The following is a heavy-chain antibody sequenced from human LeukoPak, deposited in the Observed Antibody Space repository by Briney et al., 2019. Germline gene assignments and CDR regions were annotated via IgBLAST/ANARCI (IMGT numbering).Heavy chain of an antibody. CDR3: ARGPYSGSSTFFDY. CDR2: INHSGST. CDR1: GGSFSGYY. V-gene: IGHV4-34*01. J-gene: IGHJ4*02. D-gene: IGHD1-26*01. Sequence: PSETLSLTCAVYGGSFSGYYWSWIRQPPGKGLEWIGEINHSGSTNYNPSLKSRVTISVDTSKNQFSLKLSSVTAADTAVYYCARGPYSGSSTFFDYWGQGTLVTVSS.